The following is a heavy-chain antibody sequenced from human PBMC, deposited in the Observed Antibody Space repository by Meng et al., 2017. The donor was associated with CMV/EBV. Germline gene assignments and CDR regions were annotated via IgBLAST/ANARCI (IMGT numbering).Heavy chain of an antibody. J-gene: IGHJ5*02. CDR1: GFTVSSNY. V-gene: IGHV3-53*01. CDR2: IFSDSST. Sequence: GESLKISCAASGFTVSSNYMSWVRQAPGKGLQWASVIFSDSSTYYTDSVKGRFTISRDNFKNTGYLQMNSLRADDTAVYYCAKEPDYGEGFDPWGQGTLVTVSS. CDR3: AKEPDYGEGFDP. D-gene: IGHD4-17*01.